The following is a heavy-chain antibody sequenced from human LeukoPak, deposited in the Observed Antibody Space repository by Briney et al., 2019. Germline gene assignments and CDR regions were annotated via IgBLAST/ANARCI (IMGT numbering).Heavy chain of an antibody. CDR1: GFTVSNNY. CDR2: VYGDGGT. CDR3: ARDSSGPAF. Sequence: GGSLRLSCAASGFTVSNNYMSWVRQAPGKGLEWVSVVYGDGGTFYSDSVKGRFTISRDYSKNTLYLQMNSLRADDTAVYYCARDSSGPAFWGQGTLVTVSS. V-gene: IGHV3-53*01. D-gene: IGHD6-19*01. J-gene: IGHJ4*02.